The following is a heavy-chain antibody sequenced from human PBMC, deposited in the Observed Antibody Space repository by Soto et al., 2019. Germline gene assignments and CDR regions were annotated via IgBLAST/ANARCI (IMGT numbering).Heavy chain of an antibody. CDR3: ARDQNGSTHFDY. J-gene: IGHJ4*02. V-gene: IGHV4-59*01. D-gene: IGHD1-26*01. CDR1: GASIRNYY. CDR2: SYYSGST. Sequence: QVHLQESGPGLVKPSETLSLTCTVSGASIRNYYWSWIRQPPGKGLELVGFSYYSGSTNYNPSLNSRVTKSGDTSKNQFALKLTSVTAADTAVYYCARDQNGSTHFDYWGQGILVTVSS.